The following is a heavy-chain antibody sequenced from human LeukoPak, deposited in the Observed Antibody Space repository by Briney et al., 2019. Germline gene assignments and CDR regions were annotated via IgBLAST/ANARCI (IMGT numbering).Heavy chain of an antibody. J-gene: IGHJ4*02. V-gene: IGHV3-48*03. CDR3: ARESGLTMVRGTFDY. Sequence: GGSLRLSCAASGFTFSSYEMNWVRQAPGKGLEWVSYISSSGGTMYYADSVKGRFTFSRDNAKNSLYLQMNSLRAEDTAVYYCARESGLTMVRGTFDYWGQGTLVTVSS. CDR1: GFTFSSYE. D-gene: IGHD3-10*01. CDR2: ISSSGGTM.